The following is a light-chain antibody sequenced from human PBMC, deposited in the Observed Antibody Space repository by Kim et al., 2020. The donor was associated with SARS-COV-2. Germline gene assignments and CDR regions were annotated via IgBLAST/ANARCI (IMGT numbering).Light chain of an antibody. Sequence: GQSITISCAGTSSDVGGYNYVSWYQQHPGKAPKLMIYDVSNRPSGVSNRFSGSKSGNTASLTISGLQAEDEADYYSSSYTSSSTRVFGGGTKLTVL. CDR2: DVS. J-gene: IGLJ3*02. V-gene: IGLV2-14*03. CDR1: SSDVGGYNY. CDR3: SSYTSSSTRV.